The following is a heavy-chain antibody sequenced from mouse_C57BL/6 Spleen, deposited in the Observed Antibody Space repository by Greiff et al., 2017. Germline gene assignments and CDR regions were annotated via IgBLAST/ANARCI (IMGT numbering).Heavy chain of an antibody. J-gene: IGHJ2*01. CDR1: GYSFTDYN. CDR3: ARSPSYGNYEGFDY. V-gene: IGHV1-39*01. D-gene: IGHD2-1*01. Sequence: VQLKESGPELVKPGASVKISCKASGYSFTDYNMNWVKQSNGKSLEWIGVINPNYGTTSYNQKFKGKATLTVDQSSSTAYMQLNSLTSEDSAVYYCARSPSYGNYEGFDYWGQGTTLTVSS. CDR2: INPNYGTT.